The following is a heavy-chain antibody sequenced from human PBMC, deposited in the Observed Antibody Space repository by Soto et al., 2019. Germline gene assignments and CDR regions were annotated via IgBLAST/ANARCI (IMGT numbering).Heavy chain of an antibody. Sequence: QVQLQESGPGLVKPSETLTLTCTVSGASVSGSFWSWIRQPPGKGLELIGYIYSTGSTNYNPSVSRHFSLSIAASKNQFFLKLGSVTTADTAMYYCAREASNYDALTGYYSGDTFDPWGKGTLVTVSS. J-gene: IGHJ5*02. D-gene: IGHD3-9*01. CDR3: AREASNYDALTGYYSGDTFDP. CDR2: IYSTGST. V-gene: IGHV4-59*02. CDR1: GASVSGSF.